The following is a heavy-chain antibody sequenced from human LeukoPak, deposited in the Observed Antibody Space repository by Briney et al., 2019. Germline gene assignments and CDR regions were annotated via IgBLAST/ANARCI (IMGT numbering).Heavy chain of an antibody. V-gene: IGHV1-18*01. CDR3: ASGKSSSWIFDY. CDR2: ISAYNGNT. J-gene: IGHJ4*02. Sequence: ASVTVSCKASGYTFTSYGISWVRQATGQGLEWMGWISAYNGNTNYAQKIQGRVTMTTDTSTSTAYMELRSLRSDDTAVYYCASGKSSSWIFDYWGQGTLVTVSS. CDR1: GYTFTSYG. D-gene: IGHD6-13*01.